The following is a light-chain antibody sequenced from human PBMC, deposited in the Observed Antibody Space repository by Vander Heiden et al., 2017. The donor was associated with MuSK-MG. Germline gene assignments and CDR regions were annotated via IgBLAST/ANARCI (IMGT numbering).Light chain of an antibody. CDR3: QQYDSFPRT. V-gene: IGKV1-8*01. CDR1: QSIAGY. J-gene: IGKJ1*01. Sequence: AIRMSQSPSSFSTSTAARITLTCQASQSIAGYLAWYQQKPGEAPKLLIYAASTLQSGVPSRFSGSGSGTDFTLTISCLQSEDFATYYCQQYDSFPRTFGQGTKVXIK. CDR2: AAS.